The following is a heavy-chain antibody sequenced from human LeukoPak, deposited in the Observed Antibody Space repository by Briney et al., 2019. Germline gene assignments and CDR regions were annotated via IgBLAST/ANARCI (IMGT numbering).Heavy chain of an antibody. CDR2: IRYDGSNK. V-gene: IGHV3-30*02. CDR1: GFTFSSYG. CDR3: ARDGVTRRYNMYYYMDV. J-gene: IGHJ6*03. Sequence: PGGSLRLSCAASGFTFSSYGMHWVRQAPGKGLEWVAFIRYDGSNKYYADSVKGRFTISRDNSKNTLYLHVNSLRPEDTAVYYCARDGVTRRYNMYYYMDVWGKGTTVTVSS. D-gene: IGHD1-1*01.